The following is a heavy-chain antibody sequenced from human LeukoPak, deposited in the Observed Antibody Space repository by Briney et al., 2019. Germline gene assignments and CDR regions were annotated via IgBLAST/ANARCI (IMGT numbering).Heavy chain of an antibody. J-gene: IGHJ4*02. D-gene: IGHD2-15*01. CDR1: GGSISSGGYY. Sequence: SETLSLTCTVSGGSISSGGYYWSWIRQPPGKGLEWIGYIYHSGSTYYNPSLKSRVTISVDRSKNQFSLKLSSVTAADTAVYYCARDVVVGGTDYWGQGTLVTVSS. V-gene: IGHV4-30-2*01. CDR2: IYHSGST. CDR3: ARDVVVGGTDY.